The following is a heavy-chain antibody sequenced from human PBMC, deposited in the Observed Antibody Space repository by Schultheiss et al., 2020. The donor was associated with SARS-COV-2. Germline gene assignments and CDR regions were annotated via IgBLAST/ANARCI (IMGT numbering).Heavy chain of an antibody. CDR2: INQSGSA. V-gene: IGHV4-34*01. CDR1: GGSFSGYY. D-gene: IGHD5-12*01. J-gene: IGHJ3*02. Sequence: SETLSLTCGVNGGSFSGYYWNWIRQAPGKGLEWIGEINQSGSANHNPSLKSRVTISVDTSRNQFSLKLSSVTAADTAVYYCARVRVVATSADAFDIWGQGTMVTVSS. CDR3: ARVRVVATSADAFDI.